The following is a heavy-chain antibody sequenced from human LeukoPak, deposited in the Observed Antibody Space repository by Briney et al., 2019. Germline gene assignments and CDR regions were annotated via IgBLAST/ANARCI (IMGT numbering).Heavy chain of an antibody. CDR3: ARGLERREGWFDP. J-gene: IGHJ5*02. CDR1: GGSISSSSYY. D-gene: IGHD1-1*01. CDR2: IYYSGST. V-gene: IGHV4-39*01. Sequence: SETLSLTCTVSGGSISSSSYYWGWIRQPPGKGLEWVGSIYYSGSTYYNPSLKSRVTISVDTSKNQFSLKLSSVTAADTAVYYCARGLERREGWFDPWGQGTLVTVSS.